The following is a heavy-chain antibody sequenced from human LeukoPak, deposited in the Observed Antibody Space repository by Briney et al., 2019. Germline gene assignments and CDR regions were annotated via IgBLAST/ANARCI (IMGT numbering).Heavy chain of an antibody. CDR2: IIPIFDTP. CDR1: GGIFGSYA. CDR3: AKGSRLREAGSYRF. D-gene: IGHD3-16*02. Sequence: SVKVSCKASGGIFGSYAINWVRQAPGQGLEWLGRIIPIFDTPNYAQTFQGRVTISADKSTRTVYMELSSLRSEETALYYCAKGSRLREAGSYRFWGQGTLVTVSS. V-gene: IGHV1-69*06. J-gene: IGHJ4*02.